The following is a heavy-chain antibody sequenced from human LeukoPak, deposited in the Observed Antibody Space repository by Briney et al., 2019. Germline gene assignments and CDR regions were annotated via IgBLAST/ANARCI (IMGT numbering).Heavy chain of an antibody. V-gene: IGHV4-4*07. CDR1: GGSINNYY. J-gene: IGHJ3*02. CDR2: IYTRGST. D-gene: IGHD2-15*01. CDR3: ARGRYCSADICAGGDAFDI. Sequence: SETLSLNCTVSGGSINNYYWSWIRQPAGKGLEWLGRIYTRGSTNYNPSLKSRVTMSVDTSKNQFSLKLSSVTAADTAVYYCARGRYCSADICAGGDAFDIWGQGTMVFVSS.